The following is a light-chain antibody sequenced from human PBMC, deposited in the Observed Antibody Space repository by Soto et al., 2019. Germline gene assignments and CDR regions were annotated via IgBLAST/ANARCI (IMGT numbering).Light chain of an antibody. J-gene: IGLJ1*01. CDR2: DVN. CDR3: CSYTSSSTHV. CDR1: SSDVGGYNF. V-gene: IGLV2-14*03. Sequence: QAVVTQPASVSGSPGQSITISCTGTSSDVGGYNFVSWYQQHPGKVPKLMIFDVNRRPSGVSDRFSGSKSGNTAPLTISGLQAEDAGDYYCCSYTSSSTHVFGSGTKVTVL.